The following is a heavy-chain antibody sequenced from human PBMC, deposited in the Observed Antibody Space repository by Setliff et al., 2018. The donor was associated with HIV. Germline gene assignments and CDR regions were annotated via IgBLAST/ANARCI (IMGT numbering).Heavy chain of an antibody. D-gene: IGHD3-22*01. CDR2: ISAYNGNT. CDR3: ARAGYYDSSGYYGLGAFDI. CDR1: GYTFTNYG. Sequence: ASVKVSCKSSGYTFTNYGFTWVRQAPGQGLEWMGWISAYNGNTNFAHKLQGRVTTTTDTSTNTAYMELRSLRSDDTAVYYCARAGYYDSSGYYGLGAFDIWGQGTMVTVSS. J-gene: IGHJ3*02. V-gene: IGHV1-18*01.